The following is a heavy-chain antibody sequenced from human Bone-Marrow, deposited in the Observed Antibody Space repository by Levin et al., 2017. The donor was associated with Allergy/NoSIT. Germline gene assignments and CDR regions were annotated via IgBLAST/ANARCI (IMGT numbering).Heavy chain of an antibody. CDR3: ARAFIAAAGMFDY. Sequence: GGSLRLSCAASGFTFSSYGMHWVRQAPGKGLEWVAVIWYDGSNKYYADSVKGRFTISRDNSKNTLYLQMNSLRAEDTAVYYCARAFIAAAGMFDYWGQGTLVTVSS. CDR2: IWYDGSNK. J-gene: IGHJ4*02. D-gene: IGHD6-13*01. CDR1: GFTFSSYG. V-gene: IGHV3-33*01.